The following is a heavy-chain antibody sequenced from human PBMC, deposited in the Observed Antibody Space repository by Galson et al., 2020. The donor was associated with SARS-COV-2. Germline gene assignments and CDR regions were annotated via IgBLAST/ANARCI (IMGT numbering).Heavy chain of an antibody. J-gene: IGHJ2*01. D-gene: IGHD3-22*01. CDR3: ARDQLTTGWYFDL. Sequence: GGSLRLSCAASGFNFSSYGMHWVRKAPGKGLEWVAVIWYDGSNKYYADSVKGRFTISRDNSKNTLYLQMNSLRAEDTAVYYCARDQLTTGWYFDLWGRGTLVTVSS. CDR2: IWYDGSNK. CDR1: GFNFSSYG. V-gene: IGHV3-33*01.